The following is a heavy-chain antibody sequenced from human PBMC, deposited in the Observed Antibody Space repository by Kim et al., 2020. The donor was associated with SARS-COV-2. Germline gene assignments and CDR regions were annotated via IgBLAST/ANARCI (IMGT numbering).Heavy chain of an antibody. Sequence: ASVKVSCKASGYTFTSYAMHWVRQAPGQRLEWMGWINAGNGNTKYSQKFQGRVTITRDTSASTAYMELSSLRSEDTAVYYCARDTLRSLLLWFGESPYYYYYGMDVWGQGTTVTVSS. D-gene: IGHD3-10*01. CDR2: INAGNGNT. J-gene: IGHJ6*02. CDR3: ARDTLRSLLLWFGESPYYYYYGMDV. V-gene: IGHV1-3*01. CDR1: GYTFTSYA.